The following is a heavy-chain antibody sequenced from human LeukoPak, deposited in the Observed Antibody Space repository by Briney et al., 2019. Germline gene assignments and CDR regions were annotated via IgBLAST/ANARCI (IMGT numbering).Heavy chain of an antibody. Sequence: PSETLSLTCAVSGGSISSGGYSWGWIRQPPGKGLEWIGYIYHSGSTYYNPSLKSRVTISVDRSKNQFSLKLSSVTAADTAVYYCARALGIVEAFDIWGQGTMVTVSS. CDR2: IYHSGST. CDR3: ARALGIVEAFDI. D-gene: IGHD7-27*01. V-gene: IGHV4-30-2*01. CDR1: GGSISSGGYS. J-gene: IGHJ3*02.